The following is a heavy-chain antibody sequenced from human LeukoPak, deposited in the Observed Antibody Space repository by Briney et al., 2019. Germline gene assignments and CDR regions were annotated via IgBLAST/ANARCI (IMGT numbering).Heavy chain of an antibody. CDR2: ISSSSSYI. CDR1: GFTFSSYS. V-gene: IGHV3-21*04. D-gene: IGHD3-22*01. Sequence: GGSLRLSCAASGFTFSSYSMNWVRQAPGKGLEWVSSISSSSSYIYYAHSVKGRFTISTDNAKNSLYLQMNSLRAEDTAVYYCARSNHYYDSSGYFRWGQGTMVTVSS. J-gene: IGHJ4*02. CDR3: ARSNHYYDSSGYFR.